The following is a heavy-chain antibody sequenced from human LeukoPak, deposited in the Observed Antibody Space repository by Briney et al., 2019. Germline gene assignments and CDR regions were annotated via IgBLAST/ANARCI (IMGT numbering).Heavy chain of an antibody. V-gene: IGHV4-61*02. J-gene: IGHJ6*03. D-gene: IGHD2/OR15-2a*01. CDR2: IYTSGST. CDR1: GGSINSGSYY. Sequence: SETLSLTCTVSGGSINSGSYYWSWLRQPAGKGLEWLGRIYTSGSTNDNPSLKSRVTISMDTSKNQFSLKLTSVTAADTTVYYCATGDYFYYYYYYMDVWGKGTTVTVSS. CDR3: ATGDYFYYYYYYMDV.